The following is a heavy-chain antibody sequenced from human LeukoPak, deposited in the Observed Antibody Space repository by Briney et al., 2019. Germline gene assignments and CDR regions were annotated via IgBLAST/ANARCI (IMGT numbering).Heavy chain of an antibody. CDR1: GFTFSSYA. CDR2: ISGSGGSI. D-gene: IGHD6-13*01. J-gene: IGHJ4*02. CDR3: AKRGDSSSWYGNFDY. Sequence: PGGSLRLSCAASGFTFSSYAMSWVRQAPGKGLEWVSAISGSGGSIYYADSVKGRFTISRDNSKNTLYLQMNSLRAEDTAVYYCAKRGDSSSWYGNFDYWGQGTLVTVSS. V-gene: IGHV3-23*01.